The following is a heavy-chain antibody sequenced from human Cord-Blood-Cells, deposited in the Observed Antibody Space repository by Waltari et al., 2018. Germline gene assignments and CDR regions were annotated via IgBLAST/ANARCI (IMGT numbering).Heavy chain of an antibody. J-gene: IGHJ5*02. V-gene: IGHV3-21*01. CDR2: ISSSSSYI. CDR1: GFTFSSYS. D-gene: IGHD1-26*01. Sequence: EVQLVESGGGLVKPGGSLRLPCAASGFTFSSYSMNWVRQAPGKGLEWVSSISSSSSYIYYADSVKGRFTISRDNAKNSLYLQMNSLRAEDTAVYYCARDGTPGEWELLKWFDPWGQGTLVTVSS. CDR3: ARDGTPGEWELLKWFDP.